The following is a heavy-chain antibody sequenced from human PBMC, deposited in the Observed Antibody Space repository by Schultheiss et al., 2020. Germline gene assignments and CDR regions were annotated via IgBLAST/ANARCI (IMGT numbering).Heavy chain of an antibody. D-gene: IGHD3-10*01. CDR3: ARDLGYYGSGSRPLDV. Sequence: SETLSLTCAVSGGSISSSNWWSWIRQPPGKGLEWIGEINHSGSTYYNPSLKSRVTISVDTSKNQFSLKLSSVTAADTAVYYCARDLGYYGSGSRPLDVWGKGTTVTVSS. J-gene: IGHJ6*04. V-gene: IGHV4-4*02. CDR2: INHSGST. CDR1: GGSISSSNW.